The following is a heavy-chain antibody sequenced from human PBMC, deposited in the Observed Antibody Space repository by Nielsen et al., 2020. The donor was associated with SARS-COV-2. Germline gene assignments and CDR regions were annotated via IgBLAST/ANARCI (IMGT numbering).Heavy chain of an antibody. Sequence: SETLSLTCTVSGGSISSGGYYWSWIRQHPGKGLEWIGYIYYSGSTYYNPSLKSRVTISVDTSKNQFSLKLSSVTAADTAVYYCARSLYSSSRRYFDYWGQGTLVTVSS. CDR1: GGSISSGGYY. J-gene: IGHJ4*02. V-gene: IGHV4-31*03. CDR3: ARSLYSSSRRYFDY. CDR2: IYYSGST. D-gene: IGHD6-6*01.